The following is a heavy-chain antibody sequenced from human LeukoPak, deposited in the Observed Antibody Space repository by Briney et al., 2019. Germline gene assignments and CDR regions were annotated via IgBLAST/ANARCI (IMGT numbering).Heavy chain of an antibody. Sequence: PGGSLRLSCAASGFTFSSYWMSWVRQAPGKGLEWVANIKQDGSEKYYVDSVKGRFTISRDNAKNSLYLQMNSLRAEDTDVYYCAREGDYGYFDYWGQGTLVTVSS. V-gene: IGHV3-7*01. CDR2: IKQDGSEK. D-gene: IGHD4-17*01. CDR3: AREGDYGYFDY. CDR1: GFTFSSYW. J-gene: IGHJ4*02.